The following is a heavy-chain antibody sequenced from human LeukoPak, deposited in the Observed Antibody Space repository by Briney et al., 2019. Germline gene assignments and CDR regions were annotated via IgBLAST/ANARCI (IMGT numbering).Heavy chain of an antibody. CDR3: ARESRRDGYNPAYYYYYYMDV. CDR2: IYYSGST. CDR1: GDSISSYY. J-gene: IGHJ6*03. D-gene: IGHD5-24*01. V-gene: IGHV4-59*01. Sequence: SETLSLTCTVSGDSISSYYWSWIRQPPGKGLEWIGYIYYSGSTSYNPSLKSRVTISVDTSKNQFSLKLSSVTAADTAVYYCARESRRDGYNPAYYYYYYMDVWGKGTTVTVSS.